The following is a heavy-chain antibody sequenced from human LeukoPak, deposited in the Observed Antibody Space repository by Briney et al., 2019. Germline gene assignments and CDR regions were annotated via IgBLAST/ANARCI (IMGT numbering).Heavy chain of an antibody. Sequence: GASVKVSCKASGYTFTSYYMHWVRQAPGQGLEWMGIINPSGGSTSYAQEFQGRVTMTTDTSTSTAYMELRSLRSDGTAVYYCARGFPPRRNYDSSSYYSYYFDHWGQGTLVTVSS. CDR2: INPSGGST. J-gene: IGHJ4*02. D-gene: IGHD3-22*01. V-gene: IGHV1-46*01. CDR1: GYTFTSYY. CDR3: ARGFPPRRNYDSSSYYSYYFDH.